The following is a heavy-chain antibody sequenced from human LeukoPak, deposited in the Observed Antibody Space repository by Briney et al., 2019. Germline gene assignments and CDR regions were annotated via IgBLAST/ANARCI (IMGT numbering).Heavy chain of an antibody. Sequence: PGGSLRLSCAASGFTFSSYGMHWVRQAPGKGLEWVAVISYDGSNKYYADSVKGRFTISRDNSKNTLYLQMNSLRAEDTAVYYCAKDWGNIVVENLYFDYWGQGTLVTVSS. J-gene: IGHJ4*02. CDR3: AKDWGNIVVENLYFDY. CDR2: ISYDGSNK. D-gene: IGHD2-2*01. V-gene: IGHV3-30*18. CDR1: GFTFSSYG.